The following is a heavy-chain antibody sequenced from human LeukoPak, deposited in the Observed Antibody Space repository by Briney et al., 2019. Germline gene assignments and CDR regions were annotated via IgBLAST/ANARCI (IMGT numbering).Heavy chain of an antibody. J-gene: IGHJ4*02. CDR1: GGTFSSYA. D-gene: IGHD4-17*01. Sequence: GASVKVSCKASGGTFSSYAISWVRQAPGQGLEWMGGIIPIFGTANYAQKFQGRVTITADESMSTAYMELSSLRSEDTAVYYCARDRDYSRTNFDYWGQGTLVTVSS. CDR2: IIPIFGTA. V-gene: IGHV1-69*13. CDR3: ARDRDYSRTNFDY.